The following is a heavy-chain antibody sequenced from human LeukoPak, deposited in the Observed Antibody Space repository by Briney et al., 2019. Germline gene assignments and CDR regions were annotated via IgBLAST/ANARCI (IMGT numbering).Heavy chain of an antibody. CDR3: ARVPPYCGGDCYRGYYFDN. CDR1: GDSITSDKW. D-gene: IGHD2-21*02. Sequence: PSETLSLTCAVSGDSITSDKWWTWVRQPPGKGLEWIGEIHHSKSSNYYPSLKSRVTISVDKSKNQFSLELNSVTAADTAVYYCARVPPYCGGDCYRGYYFDNWGQGALVTVSS. CDR2: IHHSKSS. J-gene: IGHJ4*02. V-gene: IGHV4-4*02.